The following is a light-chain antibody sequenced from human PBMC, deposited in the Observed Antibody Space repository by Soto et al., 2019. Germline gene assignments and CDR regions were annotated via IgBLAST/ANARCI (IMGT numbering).Light chain of an antibody. Sequence: DIQMTQSPSSLSASVGDRVTITCQASQDIYTYLNWYQQRPGKAPKLLIYDASILETGVPSRFSGSGSGTHFTFTISSLQPEDIATYYCLQCDDLRFTFGPGTTVAIK. CDR2: DAS. V-gene: IGKV1-33*01. CDR3: LQCDDLRFT. CDR1: QDIYTY. J-gene: IGKJ3*01.